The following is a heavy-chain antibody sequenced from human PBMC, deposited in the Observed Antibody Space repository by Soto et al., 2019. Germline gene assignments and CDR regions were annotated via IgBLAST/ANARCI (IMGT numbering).Heavy chain of an antibody. CDR1: GFTVSSNY. J-gene: IGHJ4*02. V-gene: IGHV3-66*01. D-gene: IGHD2-15*01. CDR2: IYSGGST. Sequence: GGSLRLSCAASGFTVSSNYMSWVRQAPGKGLEWVSFIYSGGSTNYADSVKGRFTISRDDSKNTLFLQMNSLRAEDTAVYYCATAKLLLPWLFDYWGQGTLVTVSS. CDR3: ATAKLLLPWLFDY.